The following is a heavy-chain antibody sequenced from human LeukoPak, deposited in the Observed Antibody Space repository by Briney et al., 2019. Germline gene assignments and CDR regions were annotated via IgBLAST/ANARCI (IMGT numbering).Heavy chain of an antibody. CDR3: AKDVGTSGNYSPSDY. J-gene: IGHJ4*02. CDR1: GFTFGRHA. V-gene: IGHV3-23*01. CDR2: IRFSGEST. D-gene: IGHD3-10*01. Sequence: PGGSLRLSCAASGFTFGRHAMNWVRQAPGKGLEWVSAIRFSGESTYYADSMKGRFTISRDNSKNTLYLQMDSLRAEDTAVYYCAKDVGTSGNYSPSDYWGQGTLVTVSS.